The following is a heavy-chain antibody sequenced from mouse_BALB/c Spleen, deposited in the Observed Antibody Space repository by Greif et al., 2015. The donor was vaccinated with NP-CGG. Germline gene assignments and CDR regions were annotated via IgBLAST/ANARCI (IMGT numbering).Heavy chain of an antibody. CDR2: ISSGGSYT. J-gene: IGHJ4*01. CDR1: GFTFSSYG. CDR3: ARHNGKSYYAMDY. Sequence: EVMLVESGGDLVKPGGSLNLSCAASGFTFSSYGMSWVRQTPDKRLEWVATISSGGSYTYYPDSVKGRFTISRDNAKNTLYLQMSSLKSEDTAMYYCARHNGKSYYAMDYWGQGTSVTVSS. V-gene: IGHV5-6*01. D-gene: IGHD2-1*01.